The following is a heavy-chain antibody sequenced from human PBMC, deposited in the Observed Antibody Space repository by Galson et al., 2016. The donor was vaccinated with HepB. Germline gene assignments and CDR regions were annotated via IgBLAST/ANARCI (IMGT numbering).Heavy chain of an antibody. CDR2: LYWHDDK. V-gene: IGHV2-5*01. D-gene: IGHD1-1*01. CDR3: AHSKRLGVFTLFDS. Sequence: PALVKPTQTLTLTCPFSGFSLNTGGVAVGWIRQPPGKALEWLALLYWHDDKRYSPSLKSRLTIPTDTSENQVVLIMTNLDPLDTATYFCAHSKRLGVFTLFDSWGQGTLVTVSS. CDR1: GFSLNTGGVA. J-gene: IGHJ4*02.